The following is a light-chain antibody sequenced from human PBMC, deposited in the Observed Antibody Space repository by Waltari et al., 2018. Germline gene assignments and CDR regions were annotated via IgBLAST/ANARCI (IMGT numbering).Light chain of an antibody. CDR1: SSDIGAYNY. Sequence: QAALTQPPSVSGSPGQSVTISCTGTSSDIGAYNYVSWYQHHPGKAPKLMSYDVSKRPSVVADRFSGSKSGNTASLTISGLQAEDEADYYCSSYAGRNTFLFGGGTRLTVL. CDR3: SSYAGRNTFL. V-gene: IGLV2-11*01. J-gene: IGLJ2*01. CDR2: DVS.